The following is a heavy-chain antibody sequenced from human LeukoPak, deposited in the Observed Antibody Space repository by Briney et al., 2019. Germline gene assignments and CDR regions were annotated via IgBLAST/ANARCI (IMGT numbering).Heavy chain of an antibody. V-gene: IGHV1-46*01. Sequence: ASVTVSCKASGYTFTGYYMHWVRQAPGQGLEWMGFINPGGDNTNYAQNFQGRVTMTRDTSASTVYMELSSLRSEDTAIYYCARIRDGYNDAYDIWGQGTVVTVPS. CDR2: INPGGDNT. D-gene: IGHD5-24*01. CDR3: ARIRDGYNDAYDI. CDR1: GYTFTGYY. J-gene: IGHJ3*02.